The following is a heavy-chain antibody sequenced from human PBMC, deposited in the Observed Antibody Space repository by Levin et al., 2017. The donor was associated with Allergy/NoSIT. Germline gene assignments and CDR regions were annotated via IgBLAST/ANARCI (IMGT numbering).Heavy chain of an antibody. J-gene: IGHJ5*02. V-gene: IGHV3-66*01. CDR3: ARSSFLTYNWFDP. D-gene: IGHD2/OR15-2a*01. CDR2: IHSGGAT. Sequence: PGGSLRLSCAASGFSVRNNYMSWVRQAPGKGLEWVSAIHSGGATFYADSVKDRFTISRDNSENTLYLQLNSLRAEDTAVYYCARSSFLTYNWFDPWGQGTLVTVSS. CDR1: GFSVRNNY.